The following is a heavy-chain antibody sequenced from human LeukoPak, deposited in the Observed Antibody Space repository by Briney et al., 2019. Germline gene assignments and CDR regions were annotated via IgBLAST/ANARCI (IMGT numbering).Heavy chain of an antibody. CDR1: GGSISSSNW. CDR2: ILHSGSS. CDR3: LYGGNSGDWVY. J-gene: IGHJ4*02. D-gene: IGHD4-23*01. V-gene: IGHV4-4*02. Sequence: GTLSLTCAVSGGSISSSNWWSWVRQPPGKGLEWMGEILHSGSSNYNPSLKSRVTMSLDKSKNQFSLKLTSVTAADTAVYYCLYGGNSGDWVYWGQGTLVTVSS.